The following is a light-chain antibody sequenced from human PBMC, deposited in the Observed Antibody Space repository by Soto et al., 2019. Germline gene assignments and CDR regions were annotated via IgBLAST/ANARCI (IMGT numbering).Light chain of an antibody. V-gene: IGKV3-11*01. J-gene: IGKJ1*01. Sequence: EIVLTQSPATLSLSPGDRATLSCRASQSVSSCLAWYQQKPGQAPRLLIYDASNRATGIPARFSGSGSVTDFASNISSLEHEDSAVYYCQQRSNWPPWTFGQGTKVEIK. CDR2: DAS. CDR3: QQRSNWPPWT. CDR1: QSVSSC.